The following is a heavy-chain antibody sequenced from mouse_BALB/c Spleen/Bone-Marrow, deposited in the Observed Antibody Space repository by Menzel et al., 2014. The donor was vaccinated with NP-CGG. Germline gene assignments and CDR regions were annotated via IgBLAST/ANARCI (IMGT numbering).Heavy chain of an antibody. J-gene: IGHJ4*01. V-gene: IGHV7-3*02. CDR2: ISNKANGYTT. Sequence: EVKVVESGGGLVQPGGSLRLSCAPSGFTFTDYYMSWVRQPPGKALEWLGFISNKANGYTTEYSASVKGRFTISRDNSQSILYLQMNTLRAEDSATYYCARDDYYAMDYWGQGTSVTVSS. CDR3: ARDDYYAMDY. CDR1: GFTFTDYY.